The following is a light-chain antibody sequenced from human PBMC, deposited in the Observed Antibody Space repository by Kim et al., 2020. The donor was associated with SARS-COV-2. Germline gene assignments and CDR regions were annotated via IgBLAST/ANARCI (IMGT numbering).Light chain of an antibody. CDR1: NSDVGAYNY. CDR3: SSYTTSGTRV. V-gene: IGLV2-14*03. Sequence: QSALTQPASVSGSPGQSITISCAGSNSDVGAYNYVSWYQQHPGKAPQLMIYDVSNRPSGVSNRFSGSKSGNTASLTISGLQAEDEADYYCSSYTTSGTRVFGGGTQLTVL. J-gene: IGLJ3*02. CDR2: DVS.